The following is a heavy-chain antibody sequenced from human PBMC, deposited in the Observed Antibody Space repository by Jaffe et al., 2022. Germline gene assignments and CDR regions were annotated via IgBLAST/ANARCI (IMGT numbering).Heavy chain of an antibody. D-gene: IGHD3-10*01. J-gene: IGHJ6*03. CDR3: ARTYGSGSYYRYYYYYMDV. V-gene: IGHV4-59*01. Sequence: QVQLQESGPGLVKPSETLSLTCTVSGGSISSYYWSWIRQPPGKGLEWIGYIYYSGSTNYNPSLKSRVTISVDTSKNQFSLKLSSVTAADTAVYYCARTYGSGSYYRYYYYYMDVWGKGTTVTVSS. CDR1: GGSISSYY. CDR2: IYYSGST.